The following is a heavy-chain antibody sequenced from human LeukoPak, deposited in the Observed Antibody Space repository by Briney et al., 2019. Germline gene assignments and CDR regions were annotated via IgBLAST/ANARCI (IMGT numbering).Heavy chain of an antibody. Sequence: PSETLSLTCTVSGGSISSYYWSWIRQPPGKGLEWIGYISYSGSTKYNPSLKSRASISVDTSKNQFSLKLSSVTAADTAVYYCARDRKMATGYDAFDIWGQGTMVTVSS. D-gene: IGHD5-24*01. CDR2: ISYSGST. CDR1: GGSISSYY. V-gene: IGHV4-59*01. J-gene: IGHJ3*02. CDR3: ARDRKMATGYDAFDI.